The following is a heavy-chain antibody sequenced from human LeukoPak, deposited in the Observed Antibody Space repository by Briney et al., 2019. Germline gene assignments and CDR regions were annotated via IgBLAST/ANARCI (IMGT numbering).Heavy chain of an antibody. Sequence: ASVKVSCKASGYTFTSYGISWVRQAPGQGLEWMGWISAYNGNTNYAQKLQGRVTMTTDTSTSTAYMELRSLRSDDTAVYYCARVSAYSGGNSSRNTRFDPWGQGTLVTVSS. CDR3: ARVSAYSGGNSSRNTRFDP. D-gene: IGHD4-23*01. CDR2: ISAYNGNT. V-gene: IGHV1-18*01. J-gene: IGHJ5*02. CDR1: GYTFTSYG.